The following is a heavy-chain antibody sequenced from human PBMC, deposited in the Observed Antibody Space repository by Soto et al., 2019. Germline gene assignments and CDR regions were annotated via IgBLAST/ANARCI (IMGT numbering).Heavy chain of an antibody. CDR3: ARDGSGIDAFDI. J-gene: IGHJ3*02. D-gene: IGHD3-10*01. CDR2: IIPILGIA. CDR1: GGTFSSYT. V-gene: IGHV1-69*08. Sequence: QVQLVQSGAEVKKPGSSVKVSCKASGGTFSSYTISWVRQAPGQGLEWMGRIIPILGIANYAQKCQGRVTITADKSTSTAYMELSSLRSEDTAVYYCARDGSGIDAFDIWGQGTMVTVSS.